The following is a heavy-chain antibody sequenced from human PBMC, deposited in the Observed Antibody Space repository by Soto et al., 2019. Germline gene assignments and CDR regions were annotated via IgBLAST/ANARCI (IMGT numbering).Heavy chain of an antibody. CDR2: IYYSGST. V-gene: IGHV4-61*01. D-gene: IGHD2-21*02. J-gene: IGHJ3*02. CDR3: ASSSLHIEVVTAHDAFDI. Sequence: TSETLSLTCTVSGGSVSSDIYYWTWIRQPPGKGLEWIGYIYYSGSTKYSPSLKSRVTISVDTSKNQFSLKLSSVTAADTAVYYCASSSLHIEVVTAHDAFDIWGQGTMVTVSS. CDR1: GGSVSSDIYY.